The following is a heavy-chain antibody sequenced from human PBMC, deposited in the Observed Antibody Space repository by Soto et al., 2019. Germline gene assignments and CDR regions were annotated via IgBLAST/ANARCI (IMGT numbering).Heavy chain of an antibody. V-gene: IGHV4-30-4*02. D-gene: IGHD4-4*01. CDR3: ARVQLFAFDI. CDR2: IYYIGST. Sequence: PSETLYLTCTVSGCSISSRDYSWSWIRRPPGKGQEWSGYIYYIGSTFYSLFLKSRVTISLDTSKNQFSLNLFSVTAADTAVYYCARVQLFAFDIWGQGT. CDR1: GCSISSRDYS. J-gene: IGHJ3*02.